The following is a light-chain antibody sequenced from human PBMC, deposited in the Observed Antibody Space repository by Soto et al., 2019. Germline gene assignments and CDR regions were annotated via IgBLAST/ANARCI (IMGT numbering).Light chain of an antibody. J-gene: IGLJ2*01. CDR1: SSEVGGYNY. CDR3: SSYTSSSTLVV. V-gene: IGLV2-14*01. CDR2: DVS. Sequence: QSSLTQPASVSGSPGQSITISCTGTSSEVGGYNYVSWYQQHPGKAPKLMIYDVSNRPSGVSNRFSGSKSGNTASLTISGLQAEDEADYYSSSYTSSSTLVVFGGGTKVTDL.